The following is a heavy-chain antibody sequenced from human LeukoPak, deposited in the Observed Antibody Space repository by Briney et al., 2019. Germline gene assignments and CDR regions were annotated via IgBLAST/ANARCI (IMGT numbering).Heavy chain of an antibody. Sequence: ASVKASCKASGGTFSSYPFTWVRQAPGQGLEWMGEITPIFGAANYAQTYQGKVTITADESTSTVFMELSSLRSDDTAFYYCARNSRVASTSGLNYWGQGTLVTVSS. CDR1: GGTFSSYP. D-gene: IGHD4-23*01. CDR2: ITPIFGAA. CDR3: ARNSRVASTSGLNY. V-gene: IGHV1-69*13. J-gene: IGHJ4*02.